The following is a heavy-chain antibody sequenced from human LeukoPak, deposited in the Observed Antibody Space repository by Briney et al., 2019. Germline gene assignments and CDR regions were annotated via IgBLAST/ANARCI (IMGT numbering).Heavy chain of an antibody. CDR1: GFTFSSYW. V-gene: IGHV3-7*05. D-gene: IGHD6-19*01. CDR3: ARDLNPAGYSSGWATCAY. CDR2: IKQDGSEK. J-gene: IGHJ4*02. Sequence: PGGSLRLSCAASGFTFSSYWMSWVRQAPGKGLEWVANIKQDGSEKYYVDSVKGRFTISRDNAKNPLDLQMNSLRAEDTAVYYCARDLNPAGYSSGWATCAYWGQGTVVTVSS.